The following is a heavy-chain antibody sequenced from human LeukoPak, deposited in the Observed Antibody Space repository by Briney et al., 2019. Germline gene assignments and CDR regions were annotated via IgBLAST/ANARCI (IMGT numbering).Heavy chain of an antibody. CDR1: GGSISSYY. Sequence: SETLSLTCTVSGGSISSYYWSWIRQPPGKGLEWIGYIYTSGSTNYNPSPKSRVTISVDTSKNQFSLKLSSVTAADTAVYYCARHRVRYSNYDYWGQGTLVTVSS. CDR2: IYTSGST. J-gene: IGHJ4*02. D-gene: IGHD4-11*01. V-gene: IGHV4-4*09. CDR3: ARHRVRYSNYDY.